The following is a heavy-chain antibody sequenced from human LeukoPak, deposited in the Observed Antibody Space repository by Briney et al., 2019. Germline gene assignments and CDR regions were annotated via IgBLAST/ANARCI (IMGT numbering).Heavy chain of an antibody. J-gene: IGHJ4*02. CDR1: GFTFSSYE. CDR2: ISSSGSTI. V-gene: IGHV3-48*03. Sequence: GGSLRLSCAASGFTFSSYEMNWVRQAPGKGLEWVSYISSSGSTIYYADSVKGRFTISRDNAKNSLYLQMNSLRAEDTAVYHCASLGYCSGGSCLRPDYWGQGTLVTVSS. D-gene: IGHD2-15*01. CDR3: ASLGYCSGGSCLRPDY.